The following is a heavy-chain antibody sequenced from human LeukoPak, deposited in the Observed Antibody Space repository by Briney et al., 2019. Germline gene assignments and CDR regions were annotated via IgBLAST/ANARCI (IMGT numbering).Heavy chain of an antibody. CDR1: GFTFSSYS. D-gene: IGHD2-15*01. CDR3: ARTERPVRYETILSHMDV. Sequence: GGSLRLSCAASGFTFSSYSMNWVRQAPGKGLGWVSSISGSSGYIYYADSVKGRFTISRDNAENSLYLQMNSLRAEDTAVYYCARTERPVRYETILSHMDVWGKGTTVTVSS. CDR2: ISGSSGYI. V-gene: IGHV3-21*01. J-gene: IGHJ6*03.